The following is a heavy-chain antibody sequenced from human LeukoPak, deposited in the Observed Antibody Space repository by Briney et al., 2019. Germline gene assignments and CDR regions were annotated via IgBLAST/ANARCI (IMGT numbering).Heavy chain of an antibody. CDR2: IRSKPNSYAT. V-gene: IGHV3-73*01. Sequence: PGGSLKLSCATSGFTFSGSAMQWVRQASGKGLEWVGRIRSKPNSYATAYAASVKGRFTIARDDSKNTAYLQMNSLKTEHTAVYYCITRSKDDSSGYYSTWGQGTLVTVSS. D-gene: IGHD3-22*01. J-gene: IGHJ5*02. CDR1: GFTFSGSA. CDR3: ITRSKDDSSGYYST.